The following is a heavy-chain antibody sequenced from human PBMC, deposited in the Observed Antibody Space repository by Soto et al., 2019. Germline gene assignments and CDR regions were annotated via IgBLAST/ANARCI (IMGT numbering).Heavy chain of an antibody. Sequence: QQQLVQSGAEVKKPGSLVKVSCKAPGGTFGNYAISWVRQAPGQGLEWMGKIIPIFKTANYAQKFQGRITITADRSPRTDTAYMELSSLRSEDTALYYCARVSIPGIYGEDVWGQGTTVTVSS. D-gene: IGHD2-2*01. CDR1: GGTFGNYA. CDR3: ARVSIPGIYGEDV. J-gene: IGHJ6*02. V-gene: IGHV1-69*06. CDR2: IIPIFKTA.